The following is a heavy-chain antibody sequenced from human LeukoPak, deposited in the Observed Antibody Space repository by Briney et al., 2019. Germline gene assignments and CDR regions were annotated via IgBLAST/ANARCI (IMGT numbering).Heavy chain of an antibody. D-gene: IGHD5-18*01. Sequence: GSLRLSCAASGFTVSSNYMSWVRQAPGKGLEWVSVIYSGGSTYYADSVKGRFTISRDNSKNALYLQVNSLRAEDTAVYYCARDNKTARWAFDIWGQGTMVTVSS. CDR2: IYSGGST. CDR3: ARDNKTARWAFDI. V-gene: IGHV3-53*01. J-gene: IGHJ3*02. CDR1: GFTVSSNY.